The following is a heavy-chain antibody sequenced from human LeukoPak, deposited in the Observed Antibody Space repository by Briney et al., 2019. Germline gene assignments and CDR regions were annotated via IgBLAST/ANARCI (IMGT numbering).Heavy chain of an antibody. V-gene: IGHV1-18*01. CDR2: ISCYHGTS. Sequence: AAVQFYCKGSGCHFTTYGVSGGRQAPGQRPELMGWISCYHGTSKSSAQFQGRVTLTIETSTSTVYMQLRTLKNDDPGVYYCARDAGDGMDVWGPGTTVTVSS. CDR1: GCHFTTYG. CDR3: ARDAGDGMDV. J-gene: IGHJ6*02.